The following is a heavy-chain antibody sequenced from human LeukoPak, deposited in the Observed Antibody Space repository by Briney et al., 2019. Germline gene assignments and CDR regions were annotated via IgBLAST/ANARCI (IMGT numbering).Heavy chain of an antibody. J-gene: IGHJ4*02. Sequence: PGGSLRLSCAASGFTVSSNYMSWVRQAPGKGLEWVSAISGSGGSTYYADSVKGRFTISRDNSKNTLYLQMNSLRAEDTAVYYCATPDTGIPYWGQGTLVTVSS. V-gene: IGHV3-23*01. CDR3: ATPDTGIPY. D-gene: IGHD3-10*01. CDR2: ISGSGGST. CDR1: GFTVSSNY.